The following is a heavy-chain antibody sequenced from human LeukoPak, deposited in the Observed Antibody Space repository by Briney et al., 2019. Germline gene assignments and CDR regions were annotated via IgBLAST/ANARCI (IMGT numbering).Heavy chain of an antibody. CDR3: ARDRSEMATINAFDI. V-gene: IGHV1-69*04. D-gene: IGHD5-24*01. Sequence: SVKVSCKASGGTFSSYAISWVRQAPGQGLEWMGRIIPILGIANYAQKFQGRVTITADKSTSTAYMELSSLRSEDTAVYYCARDRSEMATINAFDIWGQGTMVTVSS. CDR2: IIPILGIA. CDR1: GGTFSSYA. J-gene: IGHJ3*02.